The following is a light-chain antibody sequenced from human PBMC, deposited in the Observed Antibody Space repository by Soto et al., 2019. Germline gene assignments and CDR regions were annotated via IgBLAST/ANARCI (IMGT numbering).Light chain of an antibody. CDR3: QQYDTSRGLT. CDR2: DAS. J-gene: IGKJ4*01. CDR1: QSVSSY. V-gene: IGKV3-11*01. Sequence: EIVLTQSPATLSLSPGERATLSCRASQSVSSYLAWYQQKPGQAPRLLIYDASNRATGIPARFSGSGSGTDFTLTISSLEPEDFAVYYCQQYDTSRGLTFGGGTKVEIK.